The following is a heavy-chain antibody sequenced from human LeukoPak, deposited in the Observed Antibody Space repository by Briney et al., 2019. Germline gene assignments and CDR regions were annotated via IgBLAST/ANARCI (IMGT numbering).Heavy chain of an antibody. V-gene: IGHV1-8*01. Sequence: ASVRVTCKTSGYTFSTYDLNWVRQPSGQGLEWMGWMNPDNGNTGYALKFQGRVTMTRNTSISTAYMDLSSLRSEDTAVYYCARGLPTMQTYFIDVWGKGTTVSVSS. CDR1: GYTFSTYD. CDR2: MNPDNGNT. J-gene: IGHJ6*03. CDR3: ARGLPTMQTYFIDV. D-gene: IGHD3-10*01.